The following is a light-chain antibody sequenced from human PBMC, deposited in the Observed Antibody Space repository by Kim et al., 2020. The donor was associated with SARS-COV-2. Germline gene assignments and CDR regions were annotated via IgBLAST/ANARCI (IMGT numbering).Light chain of an antibody. CDR3: QTWGIGFRV. CDR2: LNSDGSH. V-gene: IGLV4-69*01. J-gene: IGLJ2*01. Sequence: ASVKLTCTRSSRPSNYAIAWHQQHPEKSPRYLMKLNSDGSHKRGDGIPARFSGSGSGAERYLTISSLQSEDEADYYCQTWGIGFRVFGGGTQLTVL. CDR1: SRPSNYA.